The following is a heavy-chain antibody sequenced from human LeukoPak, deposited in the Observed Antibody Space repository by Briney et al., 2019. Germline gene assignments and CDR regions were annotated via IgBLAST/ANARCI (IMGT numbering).Heavy chain of an antibody. CDR1: GGSISSYY. CDR3: ARGPAYCGGDCYFSY. J-gene: IGHJ4*02. V-gene: IGHV4-59*01. D-gene: IGHD2-21*02. CDR2: IYYSGST. Sequence: SETLSLTCTVSGGSISSYYWSWIRQPPGKGLEWIGYIYYSGSTNYNPSLKSRVTISVDTSKNQFSLKLSSVTAADTAVYYCARGPAYCGGDCYFSYWGQGTLVTVSS.